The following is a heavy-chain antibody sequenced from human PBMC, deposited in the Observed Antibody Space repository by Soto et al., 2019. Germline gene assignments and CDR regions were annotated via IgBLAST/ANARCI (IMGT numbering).Heavy chain of an antibody. CDR1: GFTFSHYA. J-gene: IGHJ4*02. D-gene: IGHD1-26*01. Sequence: QVQLVESGGGVVQPGRSLRLSCAASGFTFSHYAMHWVRQAPGKGLEWVALMSYDGSNEYYADPVKGRFTISRDNSKNTMYLQMNSLSAEDTAVYYCAKDGSHNFDYWGQGTLVTVSS. CDR2: MSYDGSNE. V-gene: IGHV3-30*18. CDR3: AKDGSHNFDY.